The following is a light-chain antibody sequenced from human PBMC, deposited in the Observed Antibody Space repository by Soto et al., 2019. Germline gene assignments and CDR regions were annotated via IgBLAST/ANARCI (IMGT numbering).Light chain of an antibody. CDR3: SSYTSSSSLGV. V-gene: IGLV2-14*01. CDR2: DVS. J-gene: IGLJ3*02. CDR1: SSDVGGYNY. Sequence: QSALTQPASVSGSPGQSITISCTGTSSDVGGYNYVSWYQQHPGKAPKLMIYDVSDQPSGVSNRFSGSKSGNTASLTISGLQAEDEADYYCSSYTSSSSLGVFGGGTKVTVL.